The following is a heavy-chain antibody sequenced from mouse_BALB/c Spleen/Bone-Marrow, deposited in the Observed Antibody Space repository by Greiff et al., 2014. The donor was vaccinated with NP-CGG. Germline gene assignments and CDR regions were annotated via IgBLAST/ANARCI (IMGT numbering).Heavy chain of an antibody. CDR3: ARWDGYYKAVDY. Sequence: EVQLVESGGGLAQPGGSRKLSCAASGFTFSSFGMHWVRQAPEKGLEWVAYISSGSNTIYYADTVKGRFTISRDNPKNTLFLQMTSLRSEDTAVYYCARWDGYYKAVDYWGQGTTVTVSS. V-gene: IGHV5-17*02. CDR2: ISSGSNTI. CDR1: GFTFSSFG. D-gene: IGHD2-3*01. J-gene: IGHJ4*01.